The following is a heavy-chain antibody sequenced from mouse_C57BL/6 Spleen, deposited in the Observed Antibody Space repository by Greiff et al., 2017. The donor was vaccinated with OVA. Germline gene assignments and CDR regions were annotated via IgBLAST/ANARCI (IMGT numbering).Heavy chain of an antibody. CDR2: INPGSGGT. CDR1: GYAFTNYL. CDR3: ARGDGSSYLDY. J-gene: IGHJ2*01. Sequence: VQLQQSGAELVRPGTSVKVSCKASGYAFTNYLIEWVKQRPGQGLEWIGVINPGSGGTNYNEKFKGKATLTADKSSSTAYMQLSSLTSEDSAVYFCARGDGSSYLDYWGQGTTLTVSS. D-gene: IGHD1-1*01. V-gene: IGHV1-54*01.